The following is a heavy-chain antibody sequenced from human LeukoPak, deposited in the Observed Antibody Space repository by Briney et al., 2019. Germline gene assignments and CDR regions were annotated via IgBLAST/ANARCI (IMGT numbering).Heavy chain of an antibody. CDR1: GFTFSSYA. CDR2: ISGSGGST. D-gene: IGHD1-26*01. V-gene: IGHV3-23*01. J-gene: IGHJ4*02. Sequence: GGTLRLSCAASGFTFSSYAMSWVRQAPGKGLEWVSAISGSGGSTYYADSVKGRFTISRDNSKNTLYLQMNSLRAEDTAVYYCAKDPGLRSGSYNYWGQGTLVTVSS. CDR3: AKDPGLRSGSYNY.